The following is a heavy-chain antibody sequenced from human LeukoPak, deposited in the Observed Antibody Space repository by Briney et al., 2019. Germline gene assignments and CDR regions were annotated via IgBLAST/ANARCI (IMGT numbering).Heavy chain of an antibody. CDR3: ARDSGIYDSSVYYGLSYYGMDV. D-gene: IGHD3-22*01. CDR2: ISGSGGST. CDR1: GFTFASYA. Sequence: GESLKISCAASGFTFASYAMTWVRQAPGKGLEWFSAISGSGGSTYYADSVKGRFTISRDNYKNTLYLQMTSLRAEDTAVYYCARDSGIYDSSVYYGLSYYGMDVWGQGTTVTVSS. J-gene: IGHJ6*02. V-gene: IGHV3-23*01.